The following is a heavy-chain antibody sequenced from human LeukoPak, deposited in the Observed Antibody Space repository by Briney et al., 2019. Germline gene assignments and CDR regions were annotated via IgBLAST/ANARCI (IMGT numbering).Heavy chain of an antibody. CDR2: ISYDGSNK. Sequence: GGSLRLSCAASGFTFSSYAMHWVRQAPGKGLEWVAVISYDGSNKYYADSVKGRFTISRDNPKNTLYLQMNSLRAEDTAVYYCASPPYSGSYMLVYWGQGTLVTVSS. D-gene: IGHD1-26*01. J-gene: IGHJ4*02. CDR3: ASPPYSGSYMLVY. CDR1: GFTFSSYA. V-gene: IGHV3-30*04.